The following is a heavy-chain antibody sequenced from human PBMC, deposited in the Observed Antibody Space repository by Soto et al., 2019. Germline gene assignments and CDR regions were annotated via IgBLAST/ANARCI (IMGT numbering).Heavy chain of an antibody. CDR3: ARSGVTTGFDY. CDR1: GDSISSDIYY. V-gene: IGHV4-31*03. Sequence: SETLSLTCTVSGDSISSDIYYWSWIRQHPGKGLEWIGYIYYSGTTYYNPSLKSRVIILVDTSKKQFSLNLSSVTAADTAVYYCARSGVTTGFDYWGQGALVTVSS. D-gene: IGHD4-17*01. J-gene: IGHJ4*02. CDR2: IYYSGTT.